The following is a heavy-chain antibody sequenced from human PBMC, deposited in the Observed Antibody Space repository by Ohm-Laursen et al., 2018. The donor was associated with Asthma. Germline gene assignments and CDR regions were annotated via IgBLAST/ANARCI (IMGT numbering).Heavy chain of an antibody. D-gene: IGHD4-17*01. V-gene: IGHV3-9*01. Sequence: SLRLSCSASGFTFRSYAMHWVRQAPGKGLEWVSGISWNSGSIGYADSVKGRFTISRDNAKNSLYLQMNSLRSEDTAVYYCARDSAVTQMGYFDYWGQGTLVTVSS. CDR3: ARDSAVTQMGYFDY. CDR1: GFTFRSYA. CDR2: ISWNSGSI. J-gene: IGHJ4*02.